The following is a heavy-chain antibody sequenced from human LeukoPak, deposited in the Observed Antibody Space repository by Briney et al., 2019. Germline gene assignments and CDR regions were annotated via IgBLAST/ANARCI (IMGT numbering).Heavy chain of an antibody. CDR1: ARSISSGSYY. Sequence: PSETLSLTCTVSARSISSGSYYWSWIRQPAGKGLEWIGRIYVSGSTNYNPSLKSRVTISGDKSKNQFSLKLSSVTAADTAVYYCARYILTGYYITAFDIWGQGTMVTVSS. CDR2: IYVSGST. J-gene: IGHJ3*02. V-gene: IGHV4-61*02. CDR3: ARYILTGYYITAFDI. D-gene: IGHD3-9*01.